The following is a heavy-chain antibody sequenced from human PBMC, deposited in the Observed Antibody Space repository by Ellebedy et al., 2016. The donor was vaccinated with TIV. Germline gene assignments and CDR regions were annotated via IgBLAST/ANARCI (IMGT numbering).Heavy chain of an antibody. CDR2: IKEDGSEA. D-gene: IGHD2-8*02. CDR3: AKVPVGFCSTGPCSYFDD. Sequence: GESLKISCAASGFIISGYWMSWVRQAPGKGLEWVANIKEDGSEAYYVDSVKGRFTISRDNTKNSLYLPMSNLRPEDAAVYYCAKVPVGFCSTGPCSYFDDWGLGTLVTVSS. J-gene: IGHJ4*02. CDR1: GFIISGYW. V-gene: IGHV3-7*03.